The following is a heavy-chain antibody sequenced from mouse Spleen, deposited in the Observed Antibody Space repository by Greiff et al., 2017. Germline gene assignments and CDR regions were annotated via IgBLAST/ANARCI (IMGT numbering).Heavy chain of an antibody. V-gene: IGHV2-9-1*01. CDR2: IWTGGGT. CDR3: VRNLGLYFDY. J-gene: IGHJ2*01. CDR1: GFSLTNYD. Sequence: VKLVESGPGLVAPSQILSITCTVSGFSLTNYDMSWVRQPPGKGLEWLGAIWTGGGTNYNSALKSRVTISKDNSKSQIFLTMYSLQTADTARYYCVRNLGLYFDYWGQGTTLTVSS.